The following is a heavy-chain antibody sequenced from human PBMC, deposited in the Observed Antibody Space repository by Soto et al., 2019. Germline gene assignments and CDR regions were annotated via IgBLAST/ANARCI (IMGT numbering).Heavy chain of an antibody. J-gene: IGHJ3*02. CDR2: IYHSGSA. CDR1: GGPISSRKW. V-gene: IGHV4-4*02. CDR3: ASKFGELLADAFDI. Sequence: SETLSLTCAVSGGPISSRKWWSWVRQPPGKGLEWIGEIYHSGSANYNPSPKSRVTISVDKSKSQFSLKMNSVTAADTAVYYCASKFGELLADAFDIWGRGTMVTVSS. D-gene: IGHD3-10*01.